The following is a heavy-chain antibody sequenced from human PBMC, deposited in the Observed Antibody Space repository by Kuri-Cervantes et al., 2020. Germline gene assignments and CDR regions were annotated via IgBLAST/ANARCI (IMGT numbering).Heavy chain of an antibody. Sequence: ASVKVSCKASGYTFTSYDINWVRQATGQGLEWMGWMNPNSGNTGYAQKFQGRVTMTEDTSTDTAYMELSSLRSEDTAVYYCATVDWATGESCFDYWGQGTLVTVSS. CDR1: GYTFTSYD. J-gene: IGHJ4*02. CDR2: MNPNSGNT. CDR3: ATVDWATGESCFDY. D-gene: IGHD3/OR15-3a*01. V-gene: IGHV1-8*01.